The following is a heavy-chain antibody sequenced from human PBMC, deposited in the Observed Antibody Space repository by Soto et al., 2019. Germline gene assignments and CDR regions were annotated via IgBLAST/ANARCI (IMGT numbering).Heavy chain of an antibody. CDR2: MNPNSGGT. CDR1: GYTFTGYC. CDR3: ARAGGPGILNY. V-gene: IGHV1-2*04. Sequence: ASVKVSCKASGYTFTGYCMHWVRQAPGQGLEWMGWMNPNSGGTNYAQKFQGWVTMTRDTSISTAYMEMSRLRSDATAVYYCARAGGPGILNYWGQGTLVTVSS. D-gene: IGHD3-16*01. J-gene: IGHJ4*02.